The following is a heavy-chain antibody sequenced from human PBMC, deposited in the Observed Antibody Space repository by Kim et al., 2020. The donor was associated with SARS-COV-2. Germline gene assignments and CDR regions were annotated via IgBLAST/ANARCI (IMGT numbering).Heavy chain of an antibody. V-gene: IGHV1-69*13. D-gene: IGHD3-22*01. CDR1: GGTFSSYA. CDR3: ARAYYYDSSGYQNFDY. J-gene: IGHJ4*02. Sequence: SVKVSCKASGGTFSSYAISWVRQAPGHGLEWMGGIIPIFGTANYAQKFQGRVTITADESTSTAYMELSSLRSEDTAVYYCARAYYYDSSGYQNFDYWGQGTLVTVSS. CDR2: IIPIFGTA.